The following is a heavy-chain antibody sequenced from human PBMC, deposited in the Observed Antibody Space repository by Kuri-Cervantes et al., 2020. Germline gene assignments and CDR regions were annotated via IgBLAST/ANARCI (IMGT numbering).Heavy chain of an antibody. CDR3: AREGLYGSGSYYNRVDDY. CDR2: ISYDGSNK. Sequence: GESLKISCAASGFTFSSYAMHWVRQAPGKGLEWVAVISYDGSNKYYADSVKGRFTISRDNSKNTLYLQMNSLRAEDTAVYYCAREGLYGSGSYYNRVDDYWGQGTLVTVSS. D-gene: IGHD3-10*01. V-gene: IGHV3-30-3*01. J-gene: IGHJ4*02. CDR1: GFTFSSYA.